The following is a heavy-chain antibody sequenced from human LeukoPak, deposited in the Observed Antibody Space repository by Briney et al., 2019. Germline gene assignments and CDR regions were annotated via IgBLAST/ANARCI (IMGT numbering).Heavy chain of an antibody. CDR1: GFTFSSYA. Sequence: GGSLRLSCAASGFTFSSYAMHWVRQAPGKGLEWVAVISYDGSNKYYADSVKGRFTISRDNSKNTLYLQMNSLRAEDTAVYYCASINIVATINFAFDIWGQGTMVTVSS. V-gene: IGHV3-30*14. J-gene: IGHJ3*02. CDR3: ASINIVATINFAFDI. CDR2: ISYDGSNK. D-gene: IGHD5-12*01.